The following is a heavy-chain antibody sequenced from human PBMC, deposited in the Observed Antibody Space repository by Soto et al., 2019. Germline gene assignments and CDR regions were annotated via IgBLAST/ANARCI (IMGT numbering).Heavy chain of an antibody. Sequence: GGSLRLSCAASGFTFSSYEMNWVRQAPGKGLEWVSYISSSGSTIYYADSVKGRFTISRYNAKNSLYLQMNSLRAEDTAVYYCARASDWNYVCQTECFDYWGQGTLVTVSS. V-gene: IGHV3-48*03. CDR1: GFTFSSYE. D-gene: IGHD1-7*01. CDR3: ARASDWNYVCQTECFDY. CDR2: ISSSGSTI. J-gene: IGHJ4*02.